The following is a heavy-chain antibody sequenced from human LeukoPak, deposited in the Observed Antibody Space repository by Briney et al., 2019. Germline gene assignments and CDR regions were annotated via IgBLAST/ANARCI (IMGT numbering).Heavy chain of an antibody. CDR1: GFTFSTYA. V-gene: IGHV3-23*01. D-gene: IGHD4-17*01. CDR2: IIGSGGST. J-gene: IGHJ4*02. Sequence: GGSLRLSCAASGFTFSTYAMSWVRQAPGKGLEWVSGIIGSGGSTYYADSVKGRFTISRDNSKSTLYLQMNSLRIEDTAVYYCAKDLTSYDYGDYGGSDYWGQGTLVTVSS. CDR3: AKDLTSYDYGDYGGSDY.